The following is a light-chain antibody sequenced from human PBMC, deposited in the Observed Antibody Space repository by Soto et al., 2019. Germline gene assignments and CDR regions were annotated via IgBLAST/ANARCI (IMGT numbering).Light chain of an antibody. CDR1: NSNIGAGYD. Sequence: QSVLTQPPSVSGAPGQRVTISCTGINSNIGAGYDVHWYQQLPATAPKLLIYGNSNRPSGVPDRFSGSKSGTSASLAITGLQAEDEADYYCQSYDSSLGTYFVFGTGTKVTVL. CDR3: QSYDSSLGTYFV. CDR2: GNS. V-gene: IGLV1-40*01. J-gene: IGLJ1*01.